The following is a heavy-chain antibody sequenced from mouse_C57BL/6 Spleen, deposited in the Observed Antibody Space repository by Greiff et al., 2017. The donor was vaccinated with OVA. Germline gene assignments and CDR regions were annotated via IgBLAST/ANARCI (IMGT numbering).Heavy chain of an antibody. CDR1: GYSITSGYY. CDR2: ISYDGSN. Sequence: EVQLQESGPGLVKPSQSLSLTCSVTGYSITSGYYWNWIRQFPGNKLEWMGYISYDGSNNYNPSLKNRISITRDTSKNQFFLKLNSVTTEDTATYYCASYDYDRYYAMDYWGQGTSVTVSS. J-gene: IGHJ4*01. V-gene: IGHV3-6*01. D-gene: IGHD2-4*01. CDR3: ASYDYDRYYAMDY.